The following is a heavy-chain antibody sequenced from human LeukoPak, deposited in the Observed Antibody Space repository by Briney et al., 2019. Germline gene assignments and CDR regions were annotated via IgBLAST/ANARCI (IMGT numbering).Heavy chain of an antibody. Sequence: ASVKVSCKVSGYTLTELSMHWVRQAPGKGLEGMGGFDPEDGETIYAQKFQGRVTMTEDTSTDTAYMELSSLRSEDTAVYYCATDPDFWSGYPPYYYYGMDVWGQGTTVTVSS. J-gene: IGHJ6*02. CDR3: ATDPDFWSGYPPYYYYGMDV. CDR2: FDPEDGET. CDR1: GYTLTELS. V-gene: IGHV1-24*01. D-gene: IGHD3-3*01.